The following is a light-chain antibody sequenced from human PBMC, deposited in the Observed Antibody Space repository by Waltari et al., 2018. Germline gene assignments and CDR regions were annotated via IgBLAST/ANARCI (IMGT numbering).Light chain of an antibody. Sequence: QSALTQPASVSGSPGQSITISCTGTDRDVGSYDYVSWYQQYPGKVPKLMIYEVNNRPPGVSSRFSGSKSGNTASLTISGLQPEDEGDYYCSSYRSTSTPYVFGTGTKVTVL. V-gene: IGLV2-14*01. CDR1: DRDVGSYDY. J-gene: IGLJ1*01. CDR3: SSYRSTSTPYV. CDR2: EVN.